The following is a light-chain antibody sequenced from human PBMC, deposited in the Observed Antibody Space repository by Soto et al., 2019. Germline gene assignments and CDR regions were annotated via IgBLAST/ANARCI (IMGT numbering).Light chain of an antibody. V-gene: IGKV3-20*01. CDR2: GAS. CDR3: QQYGSSLSIT. J-gene: IGKJ5*01. Sequence: EIVLTQSPGTLSLSPGGRATLSCRARQSVTGNYLAWYQHKPGQTPRLVIYGASTRATGIPDRFSGRGSGTDFTLTISRLEPEDFPIYYCQQYGSSLSITFGQGTRLEMK. CDR1: QSVTGNY.